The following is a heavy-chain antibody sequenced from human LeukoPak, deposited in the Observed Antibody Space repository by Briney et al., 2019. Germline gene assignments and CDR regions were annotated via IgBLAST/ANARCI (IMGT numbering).Heavy chain of an antibody. CDR1: GGSISSYY. CDR3: ARDATIFGVVIAADAFDI. V-gene: IGHV4-4*07. D-gene: IGHD3-3*01. CDR2: IYTSGST. J-gene: IGHJ3*02. Sequence: SETLSLTCTVSGGSISSYYWSWIQQPAGKGLEWIGRIYTSGSTNYNPSLKSRVTMSVDTSKNQFSLKLSSVTAADTAVYYCARDATIFGVVIAADAFDIWGQGTMVTVSS.